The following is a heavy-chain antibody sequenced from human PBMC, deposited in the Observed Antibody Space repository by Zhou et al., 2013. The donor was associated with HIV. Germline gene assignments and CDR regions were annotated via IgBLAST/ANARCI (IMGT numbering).Heavy chain of an antibody. CDR1: GGTFRNYG. V-gene: IGHV1-69*13. J-gene: IGHJ3*02. D-gene: IGHD5-12*01. Sequence: QVQLMQSGAEVKKPGASVRVSCKASGGTFRNYGFSWVRQAPGQGLEWMGGIIPVFGTAIYAQNFQGRVTFTGDESTSTAYMELSSLRSEDTALYFCARDREKVATQDAFDIWGQGTMVTVSS. CDR2: IIPVFGTA. CDR3: ARDREKVATQDAFDI.